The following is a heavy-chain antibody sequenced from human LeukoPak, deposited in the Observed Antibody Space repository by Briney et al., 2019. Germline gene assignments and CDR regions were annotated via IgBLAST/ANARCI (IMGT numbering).Heavy chain of an antibody. CDR2: IRNDGSNK. CDR3: AKAALGRGFCSTTSCCLDS. CDR1: EFTFSTYG. Sequence: GGSLRLSCAASEFTFSTYGMHWVRHAPGTGLEWVAFIRNDGSNKYPGDSVKGRFTISRDNSKNTLYLKMNTLRVEDTAVYYCAKAALGRGFCSTTSCCLDSWGQGTLVTVSS. J-gene: IGHJ4*02. D-gene: IGHD2-2*01. V-gene: IGHV3-30*02.